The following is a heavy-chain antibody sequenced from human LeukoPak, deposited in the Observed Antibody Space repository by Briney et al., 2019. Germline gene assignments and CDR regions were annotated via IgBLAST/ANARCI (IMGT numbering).Heavy chain of an antibody. V-gene: IGHV3-23*01. Sequence: PGGSLRLSCAASGFTFSSYAMSWVHQAPGKGLEWVSAISGSGGSTYYADSVKGRFTISRDNSKNTLYLQMNSLRAEDTAVYYCAGYDSSGYYNDYWGQGTLVTVSS. CDR3: AGYDSSGYYNDY. CDR1: GFTFSSYA. CDR2: ISGSGGST. J-gene: IGHJ4*02. D-gene: IGHD3-22*01.